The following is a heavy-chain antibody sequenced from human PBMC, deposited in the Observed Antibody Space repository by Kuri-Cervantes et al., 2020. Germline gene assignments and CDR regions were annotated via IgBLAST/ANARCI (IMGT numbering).Heavy chain of an antibody. D-gene: IGHD7-27*01. V-gene: IGHV3-7*03. CDR3: AKDWAWFDP. CDR1: GFTFSSYW. J-gene: IGHJ5*02. Sequence: GESLKISCAASGFTFSSYWMSWVRQAPGKGLEWVANIKQDGSEKYYVDSVKGRFTISRDNSKNTLYLQMNSLRAEDTAVYYCAKDWAWFDPWGQGTLVTVSS. CDR2: IKQDGSEK.